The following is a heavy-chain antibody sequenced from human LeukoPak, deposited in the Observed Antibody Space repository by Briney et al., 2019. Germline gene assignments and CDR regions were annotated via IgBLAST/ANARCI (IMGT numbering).Heavy chain of an antibody. Sequence: PSETLSLTCTVSGGSITSRTYYWGWIRQPPGKGLGWIGSIYYSGSTYYYPSLKSRVIISVDTSKNQFSLKLNSVTAADTAVYYCARHEGMATITPFDYWGQGTLVTVSS. V-gene: IGHV4-39*01. CDR3: ARHEGMATITPFDY. CDR2: IYYSGST. J-gene: IGHJ4*02. CDR1: GGSITSRTYY. D-gene: IGHD5-12*01.